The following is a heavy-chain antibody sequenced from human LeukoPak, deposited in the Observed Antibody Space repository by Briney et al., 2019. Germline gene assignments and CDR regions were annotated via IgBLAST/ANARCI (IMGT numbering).Heavy chain of an antibody. V-gene: IGHV3-21*01. CDR1: AFRITTYN. CDR3: ARESYGDASGSYHGEAFGI. J-gene: IGHJ3*02. Sequence: GGSLRLSCATAAFRITTYNMNWVRQDTGKGLVWVSSISCSSRDIYYEDSLKGRFTISRDNAKNSLYLQMNSLRAEDTAVYYCARESYGDASGSYHGEAFGIWGQGTMVTVSS. CDR2: ISCSSRDI. D-gene: IGHD3-10*01.